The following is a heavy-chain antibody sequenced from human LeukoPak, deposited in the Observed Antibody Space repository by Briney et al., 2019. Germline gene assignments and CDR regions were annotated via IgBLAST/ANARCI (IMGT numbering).Heavy chain of an antibody. CDR3: ARDRVRYLNWFDP. CDR2: ISSHGRNK. Sequence: GGSLRLSCAPSGFTFSSSGMHGVRQAPGKGPEWVALISSHGRNKLYADSVKGRFTISRDNSKNTLYLQMDSLRPEDTAVYSCARDRVRYLNWFDPWGQGTLATVSS. D-gene: IGHD1-1*01. J-gene: IGHJ5*02. CDR1: GFTFSSSG. V-gene: IGHV3-30*03.